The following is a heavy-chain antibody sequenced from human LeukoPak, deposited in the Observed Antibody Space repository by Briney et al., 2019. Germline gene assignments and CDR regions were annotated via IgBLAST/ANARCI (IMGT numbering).Heavy chain of an antibody. CDR1: GGSISSGDYD. CDR2: IYSGGMT. J-gene: IGHJ4*02. CDR3: ARHFDHPTAYFDS. V-gene: IGHV4-39*01. D-gene: IGHD1-14*01. Sequence: PSETLSLTCTVPGGSISSGDYDWGWLRQPPGKGLEWIASIYSGGMTFYRPSLKSRLTISADTSRNHFSLRLSSVTAADTALYFCARHFDHPTAYFDSWGQGALVTVSS.